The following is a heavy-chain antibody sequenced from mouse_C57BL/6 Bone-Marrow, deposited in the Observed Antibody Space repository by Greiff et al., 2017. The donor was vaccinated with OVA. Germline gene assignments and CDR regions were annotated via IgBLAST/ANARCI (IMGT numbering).Heavy chain of an antibody. D-gene: IGHD1-1*01. CDR3: ARRDYYGSSPWFAY. CDR2: IDPSDSYT. CDR1: GYTFTSYW. J-gene: IGHJ3*01. Sequence: VQLQQPGAELVKPGASVKLSCKASGYTFTSYWMQWVKQRPGQGLEWIGEIDPSDSYTNYNQKFKGKATLTVDKSSSTAYMQLSSLTSEDSAVYYCARRDYYGSSPWFAYWGQGTLVTVSA. V-gene: IGHV1-50*01.